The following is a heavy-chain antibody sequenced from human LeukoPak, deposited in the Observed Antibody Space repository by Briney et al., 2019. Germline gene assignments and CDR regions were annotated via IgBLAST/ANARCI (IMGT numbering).Heavy chain of an antibody. D-gene: IGHD6-25*01. Sequence: TGGSLSLSCAVSGFPFSVYEMNWVRQVPGKGLVWAARMDTDGRTTDYADSVKGRFTISRDNARNTLYLQMRSLRADDTALYYCATDVTGSEDRWGQGTLVTVSS. CDR1: GFPFSVYE. V-gene: IGHV3-74*01. CDR3: ATDVTGSEDR. CDR2: MDTDGRTT. J-gene: IGHJ5*02.